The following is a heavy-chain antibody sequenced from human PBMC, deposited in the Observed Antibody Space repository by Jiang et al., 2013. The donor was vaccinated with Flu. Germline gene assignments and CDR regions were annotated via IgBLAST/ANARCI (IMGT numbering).Heavy chain of an antibody. V-gene: IGHV5-51*01. CDR3: ARRVDYGDYAGAFDI. D-gene: IGHD4-17*01. J-gene: IGHJ3*02. Sequence: VQLVESGAEVKKPGESLKISCKGSGYSFTSYWIGRVRQMPGKGLEWMGIIYPGDSDTRYSPSFQGQVTISADKSISTAYLQWSSLKASDTAMYYCARRVDYGDYAGAFDIWGQGTMVTVSS. CDR1: GYSFTSYW. CDR2: IYPGDSDT.